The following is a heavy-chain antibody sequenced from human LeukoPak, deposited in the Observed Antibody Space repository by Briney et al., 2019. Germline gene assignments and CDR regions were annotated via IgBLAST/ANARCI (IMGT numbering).Heavy chain of an antibody. D-gene: IGHD2-2*01. CDR1: GGSFSGYY. V-gene: IGHV4-34*01. J-gene: IGHJ4*02. CDR3: ARALPPNCSSTSCYFDY. Sequence: SETLSLTCAVYGGSFSGYYWSWIRQPPGKGLEWIGEINHSGSTNYNPSLKSRVTISVDTSKNQFSLKLSSVTAADTAVYYCARALPPNCSSTSCYFDYWGQGTLVTVSS. CDR2: INHSGST.